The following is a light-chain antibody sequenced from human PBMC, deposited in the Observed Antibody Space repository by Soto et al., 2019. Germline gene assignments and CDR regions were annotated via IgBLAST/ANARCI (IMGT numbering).Light chain of an antibody. Sequence: QSALTQPASVSGSPGPSITISCTGTSSDVGSYNYVSWYQQHPGKAPKVMIYDVSNRPPGVSNRFSGSKSGNTASLTISGLQAEDEAEYYCSSYTSSSTLYVFGTGTKLTVL. V-gene: IGLV2-14*01. CDR2: DVS. J-gene: IGLJ1*01. CDR1: SSDVGSYNY. CDR3: SSYTSSSTLYV.